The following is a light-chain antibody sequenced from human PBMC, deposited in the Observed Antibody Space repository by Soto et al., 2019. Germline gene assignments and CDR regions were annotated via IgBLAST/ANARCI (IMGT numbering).Light chain of an antibody. CDR1: QSVRNSY. V-gene: IGKV3-20*01. J-gene: IGKJ4*01. CDR3: QHYGSSLPLT. Sequence: EIVLTQSPGALSLSPGERATLSCRASQSVRNSYLAWYQQKPGQAPRLLKYGASTRATGIPDRFSGSGSGTDFTLTISRLEPEDFAVYYCQHYGSSLPLTFGGGTKVEIK. CDR2: GAS.